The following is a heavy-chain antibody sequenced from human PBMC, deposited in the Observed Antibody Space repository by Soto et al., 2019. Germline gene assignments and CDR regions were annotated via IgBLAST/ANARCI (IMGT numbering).Heavy chain of an antibody. J-gene: IGHJ4*02. Sequence: PGGSLRLSCATSGFTFHDYAMSWVRQAPGKGLEWVSAIAFTGSATYYADSVKGRFTISRDKSKNIVYLQMNSLRVDDTALYYCLKAVETVRLLPFDLWGRGTQVTLSS. D-gene: IGHD5-18*01. CDR3: LKAVETVRLLPFDL. V-gene: IGHV3-23*05. CDR2: IAFTGSAT. CDR1: GFTFHDYA.